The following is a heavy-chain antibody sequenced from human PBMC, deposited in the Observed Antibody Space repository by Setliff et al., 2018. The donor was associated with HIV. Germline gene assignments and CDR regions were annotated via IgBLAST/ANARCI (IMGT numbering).Heavy chain of an antibody. CDR1: GFTFSNFA. D-gene: IGHD3-10*01. CDR2: IGGSGFGT. J-gene: IGHJ3*02. CDR3: AKDRYYDAFDI. Sequence: GSLRLSCTASGFTFSNFAITWVRQAPGKGLEWVSAIGGSGFGTYYADSVKGRFTISRDNSKNTLYLQMNSLRAEDTAVYYCAKDRYYDAFDIWGQGTTVTVSS. V-gene: IGHV3-23*01.